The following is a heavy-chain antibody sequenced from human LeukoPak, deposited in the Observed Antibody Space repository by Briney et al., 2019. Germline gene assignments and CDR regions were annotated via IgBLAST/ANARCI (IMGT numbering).Heavy chain of an antibody. J-gene: IGHJ5*02. CDR3: ARDTRQELRLDP. D-gene: IGHD1-7*01. Sequence: EGSLRLSCAASGFTFSSYSMNWVRQAPGKGLEWVSSISSSSSYIYYADSVKGRFTISRDNAKNSLYLQMNSLRAEDTAVYYCARDTRQELRLDPWGQGTLVTVSS. CDR2: ISSSSSYI. V-gene: IGHV3-21*01. CDR1: GFTFSSYS.